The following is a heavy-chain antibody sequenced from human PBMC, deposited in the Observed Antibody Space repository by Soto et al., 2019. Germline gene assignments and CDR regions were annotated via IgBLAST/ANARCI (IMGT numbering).Heavy chain of an antibody. CDR2: VNSDGTGR. V-gene: IGHV3-74*01. D-gene: IGHD2-2*02. J-gene: IGHJ6*02. CDR1: GFTFSSHW. Sequence: GGSLILSCETSGFTFSSHWMHWVRQVPGKGLVWVSRVNSDGTGRTYADSVKGRFTISRDNAKNTLYLKMNSLRAEDTAIYYCVSDPDVVIVRSAIDAMEVWGQGPTVTVSS. CDR3: VSDPDVVIVRSAIDAMEV.